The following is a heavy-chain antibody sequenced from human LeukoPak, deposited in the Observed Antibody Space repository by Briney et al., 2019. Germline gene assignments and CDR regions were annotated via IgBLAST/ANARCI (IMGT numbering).Heavy chain of an antibody. V-gene: IGHV4-39*01. D-gene: IGHD3-10*01. J-gene: IGHJ4*02. CDR3: ASPGCYASGTYCHYFDY. CDR2: IYYSGST. Sequence: PSETLYLTCTGSGDSISRSSFYWDRIRQPPGKGLEWIGSIYYSGSTYYNPSLKSRVIISVDTSKNQFSLKLSSVTAADTAVYYWASPGCYASGTYCHYFDYGGQGTLVTVSS. CDR1: GDSISRSSFY.